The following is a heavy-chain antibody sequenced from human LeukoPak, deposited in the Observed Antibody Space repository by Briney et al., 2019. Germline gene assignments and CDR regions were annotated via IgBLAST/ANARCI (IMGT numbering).Heavy chain of an antibody. V-gene: IGHV3-9*01. Sequence: GRSLRLSCAASGFTFDDYAMHWVRQAPGKGLEWVSGISWNSGSIGYADSVKGRVTISRDNAKNSLYLQMNSLRAEDTALYYCAKDSLGYCSSTSCKGGWFDPWGQGTLVTVSS. CDR1: GFTFDDYA. J-gene: IGHJ5*02. CDR2: ISWNSGSI. D-gene: IGHD2-2*01. CDR3: AKDSLGYCSSTSCKGGWFDP.